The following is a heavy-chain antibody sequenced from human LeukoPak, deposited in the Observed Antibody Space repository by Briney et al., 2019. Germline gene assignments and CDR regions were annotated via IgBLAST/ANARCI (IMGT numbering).Heavy chain of an antibody. D-gene: IGHD3-22*01. V-gene: IGHV3-9*03. Sequence: TGGSLRLSCAASGFTFDDYAMHWVRQAPGKGLEWVSGISWNSGSIGYADSVKGRFTISRDNAKNSLYLQMNSLRAEDMALYYCAKSAYYDSSGTYYFDYWGQGTLVTVSS. CDR3: AKSAYYDSSGTYYFDY. CDR1: GFTFDDYA. J-gene: IGHJ4*02. CDR2: ISWNSGSI.